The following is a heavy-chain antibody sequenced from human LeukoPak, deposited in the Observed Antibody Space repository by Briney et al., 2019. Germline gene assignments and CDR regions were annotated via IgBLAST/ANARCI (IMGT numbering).Heavy chain of an antibody. Sequence: GGSVKVSCKASGYTFTGYYMHWVRQAPGKGREGMGWINPNSGSTNYAQRYQGRVTMTRDTSISTAYMDLSRLRSDDTAVYYCAQAGGSYHYFDYWGQGTLVTVSS. J-gene: IGHJ4*02. CDR2: INPNSGST. D-gene: IGHD1-26*01. CDR1: GYTFTGYY. V-gene: IGHV1-2*02. CDR3: AQAGGSYHYFDY.